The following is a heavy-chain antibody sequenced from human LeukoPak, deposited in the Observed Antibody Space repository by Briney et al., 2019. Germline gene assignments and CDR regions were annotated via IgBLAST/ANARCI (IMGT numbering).Heavy chain of an antibody. CDR3: ARTTSLTASGYDY. Sequence: ASVKVSCKTSGYTFTTYHINWVRQATGQGLEWLGWMYPYSGDRGYAQKFQGRLSITSDTSISTAYMELSSLRSDDTAVYFCARTTSLTASGYDYWGQGTLVTVSS. CDR2: MYPYSGDR. J-gene: IGHJ4*02. CDR1: GYTFTTYH. D-gene: IGHD6-25*01. V-gene: IGHV1-8*03.